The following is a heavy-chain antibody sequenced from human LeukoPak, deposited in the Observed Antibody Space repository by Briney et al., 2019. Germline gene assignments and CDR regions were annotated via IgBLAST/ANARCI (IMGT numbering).Heavy chain of an antibody. D-gene: IGHD3-22*01. J-gene: IGHJ4*02. CDR3: AKDHRYYDSSGYYGLDY. V-gene: IGHV3-23*01. CDR2: FSSPCVST. CDR1: GFTFSSYA. Sequence: GGSLRLSCAASGFTFSSYAMSWVRQAPGKGREWFSGFSSPCVSTYYADSVKGRFTIPRDNFKKTLYLQMNSLRAEDTAIYYCAKDHRYYDSSGYYGLDYWGQGTLVTVSS.